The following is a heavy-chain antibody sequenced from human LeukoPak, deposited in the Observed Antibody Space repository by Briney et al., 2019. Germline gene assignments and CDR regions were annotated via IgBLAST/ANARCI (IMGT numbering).Heavy chain of an antibody. D-gene: IGHD6-13*01. CDR1: GFTFSSYA. CDR2: ISSSSSTI. Sequence: PGGSLRLSCAASGFTFSSYAMSWVRQAPGKGLEWVSYISSSSSTIYYADSVKGRFTISRDNAKNSLYLQMNSLRAEDTAVYYCASPTWEGYRYYFDYWGQGTLVTVSS. CDR3: ASPTWEGYRYYFDY. V-gene: IGHV3-48*01. J-gene: IGHJ4*02.